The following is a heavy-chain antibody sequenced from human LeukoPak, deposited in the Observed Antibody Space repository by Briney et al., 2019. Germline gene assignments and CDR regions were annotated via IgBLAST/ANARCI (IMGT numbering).Heavy chain of an antibody. J-gene: IGHJ5*02. D-gene: IGHD4-17*01. Sequence: ASVKVSCKASGYTFTGYYMHWVRQAPGQGLEWVGRINPNSGGTNYAQKFQGRVTMTRDTSISTAYMELSRLRSGDTAVYYCARDRGTYGDYWFDPWGQGTLVTVSS. CDR2: INPNSGGT. V-gene: IGHV1-2*06. CDR3: ARDRGTYGDYWFDP. CDR1: GYTFTGYY.